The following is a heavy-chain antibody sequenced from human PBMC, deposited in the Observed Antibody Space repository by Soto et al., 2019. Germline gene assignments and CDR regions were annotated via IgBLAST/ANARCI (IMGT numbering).Heavy chain of an antibody. Sequence: QVQLVQSGAEVKKPGASVKVSCKASGYTFTNYDINWVRQASGQGLEWMGWMNPNSGNTGYAQKFQGRVTLTTDTSINTVYMELISLRSEDTDVYYCARGLGCAGGSCYLYYFDHWGQGTLVTVSS. V-gene: IGHV1-8*01. CDR2: MNPNSGNT. D-gene: IGHD2-15*01. J-gene: IGHJ4*02. CDR1: GYTFTNYD. CDR3: ARGLGCAGGSCYLYYFDH.